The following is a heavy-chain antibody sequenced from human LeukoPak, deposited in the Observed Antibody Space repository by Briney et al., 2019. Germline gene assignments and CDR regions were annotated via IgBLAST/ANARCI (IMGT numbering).Heavy chain of an antibody. D-gene: IGHD3-3*01. CDR1: GSTFSRYW. CDR2: INSDGSTT. V-gene: IGHV3-74*01. J-gene: IGHJ2*01. CDR3: TRDSDSWYFDL. Sequence: GGSLRLSCAASGSTFSRYWMHWVRQAPGKGLVWVSRINSDGSTTRYADSVKGRFTISRDNAKNTLYLQMNSLRAEDTAVYYCTRDSDSWYFDLWGRGTLVTVSS.